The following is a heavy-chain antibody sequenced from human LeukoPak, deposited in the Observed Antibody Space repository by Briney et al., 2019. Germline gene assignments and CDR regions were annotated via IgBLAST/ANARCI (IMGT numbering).Heavy chain of an antibody. CDR3: ARGAYSYAQDF. J-gene: IGHJ4*02. CDR1: GYTFTSYY. CDR2: INPSGGRT. V-gene: IGHV1-46*01. Sequence: ASVKVSCKASGYTFTSYYIDWVRQAPGQGLEWMGIINPSGGRTTYAQTFQGRLSMTRDTSTSTVYMELSSLRSEDTAVYYCARGAYSYAQDFWGQGSLVTVSS. D-gene: IGHD5-18*01.